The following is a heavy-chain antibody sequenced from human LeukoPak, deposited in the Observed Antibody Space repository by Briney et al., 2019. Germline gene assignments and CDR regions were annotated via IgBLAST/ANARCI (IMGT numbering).Heavy chain of an antibody. J-gene: IGHJ6*03. D-gene: IGHD6-13*01. CDR2: ISYDGSNK. CDR3: AKDSSSWLLYYYYMDV. Sequence: PGRSLRLSCAASGFTFSSYGMHWVRQAPGKGLEWVAVISYDGSNKYYADSVKGRFTISRDNSKNTLYLQMNSLRAEDTAVYYCAKDSSSWLLYYYYMDVWGKGTTVTVSS. V-gene: IGHV3-30*18. CDR1: GFTFSSYG.